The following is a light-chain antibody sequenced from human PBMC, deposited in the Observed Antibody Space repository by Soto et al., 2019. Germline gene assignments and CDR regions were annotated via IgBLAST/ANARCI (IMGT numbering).Light chain of an antibody. Sequence: QPVLTQPRSVSGSPGQSVTISCTGTSSDVGGYDPVSWYQQHPGQAPKLMIYDVTGRPSGVPDRFSASKSGNTASLTISGLQAEDEADYYCCSSAGTHTYVFGTGTKLTVL. CDR2: DVT. V-gene: IGLV2-11*01. CDR1: SSDVGGYDP. J-gene: IGLJ1*01. CDR3: CSSAGTHTYV.